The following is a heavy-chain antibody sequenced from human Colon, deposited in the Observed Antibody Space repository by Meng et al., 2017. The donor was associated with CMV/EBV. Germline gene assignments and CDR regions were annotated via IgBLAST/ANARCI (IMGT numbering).Heavy chain of an antibody. V-gene: IGHV6-1*01. CDR1: GDSVSSNSAA. CDR2: TYYRSKWYN. Sequence: SQTRSLTGGISGDSVSSNSAAWNWIRQSPSRGLEWLGRTYYRSKWYNDYALTVNSRITIQPDTSKNQFSLHLNSVTPEDTAVYFCARDLSGTYFHWGQGTLVTVSS. D-gene: IGHD1-26*01. J-gene: IGHJ1*01. CDR3: ARDLSGTYFH.